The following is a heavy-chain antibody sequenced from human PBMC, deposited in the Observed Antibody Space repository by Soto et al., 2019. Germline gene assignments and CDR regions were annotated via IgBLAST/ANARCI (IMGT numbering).Heavy chain of an antibody. CDR2: FDPDLGEP. D-gene: IGHD3-16*01. V-gene: IGHV1-24*01. CDR3: VILTMLNYATAAFED. CDR1: GNSLSRLA. Sequence: QVQVVQSGAEVKKPGASVKVSCQVSGNSLSRLAVHWVRQSPVKGLEWMGGFDPDLGEPVDARKFQGRLIKTEDRSTATAYMELSVLTSEDTAVYYCVILTMLNYATAAFEDWGQGTWVTVTS. J-gene: IGHJ4*02.